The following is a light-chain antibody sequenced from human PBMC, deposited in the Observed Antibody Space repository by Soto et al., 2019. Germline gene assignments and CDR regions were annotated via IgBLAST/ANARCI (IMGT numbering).Light chain of an antibody. V-gene: IGLV2-8*01. J-gene: IGLJ1*01. CDR1: SSDIGGYNY. CDR2: EVS. CDR3: SSYAGSNNYV. Sequence: QSVLTQPPSASGSPGQSVTISCTGTSSDIGGYNYVSWYQQHPGKAPKLMIYEVSKRPSGVPDRFSGSKSGNTASLTVFGLQAEDEADYYCSSYAGSNNYVFGSGTKVT.